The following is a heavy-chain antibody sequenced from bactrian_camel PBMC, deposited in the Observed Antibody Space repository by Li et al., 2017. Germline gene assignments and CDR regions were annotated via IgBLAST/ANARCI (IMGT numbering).Heavy chain of an antibody. V-gene: IGHV3S14*01. CDR2: IESDEPL. J-gene: IGHJ6*01. Sequence: VQLVESGGGVVQAGGSLRLSCTASGWVGCSADMSWFRQAPGKELEFVAHIESDEPLMYAESVKGRFTFSKDNAKNTLYLQMNSLKPDDTAVYYCVADLGPVVSKDRGYWGQGTQVTVS. CDR1: GWVGCSAD. D-gene: IGHD2*01. CDR3: VADLGPVVSKDRGY.